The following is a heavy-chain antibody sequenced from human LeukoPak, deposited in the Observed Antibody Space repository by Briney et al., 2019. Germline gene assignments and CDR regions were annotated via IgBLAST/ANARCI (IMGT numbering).Heavy chain of an antibody. CDR2: IYYSGSA. V-gene: IGHV4-39*01. J-gene: IGHJ3*02. CDR3: ARLTRSGYYVRINAFDI. D-gene: IGHD3-22*01. Sequence: SETLSLTCTVSGVSISSSNSYWGWIRQPPGKGLEWIGSIYYSGSAYYNPSLKSRVTISVDTSKNQFSLKLSSVTAADTAVYYCARLTRSGYYVRINAFDIWGQGTMVTVSS. CDR1: GVSISSSNSY.